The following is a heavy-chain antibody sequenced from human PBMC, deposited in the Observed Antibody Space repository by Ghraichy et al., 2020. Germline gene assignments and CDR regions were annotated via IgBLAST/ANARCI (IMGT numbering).Heavy chain of an antibody. CDR2: IFHSVST. D-gene: IGHD3-16*01. J-gene: IGHJ4*02. CDR3: ARLDTRMFTVLSCLDS. V-gene: IGHV4-38-2*01. Sequence: IGGIFHSVSTHYNPSLKSLVTLSVDPSKNHFSLTLNSVTAADTAIYYCARLDTRMFTVLSCLDSWGQGTLVTVAP.